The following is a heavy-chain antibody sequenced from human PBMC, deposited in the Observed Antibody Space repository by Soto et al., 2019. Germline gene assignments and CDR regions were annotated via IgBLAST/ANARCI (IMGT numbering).Heavy chain of an antibody. D-gene: IGHD1-26*01. Sequence: QVQLVQSGTEVKKPGASVQVSCKASGYRSTSYGISWVRQAPGQGLEWMGWISANNGKTNYAQKLQGRVTMTTDTSTNTAYMELRSLRSDDTAVYYCASDKQGERLGFDPWGQGTLVTVSS. CDR3: ASDKQGERLGFDP. CDR2: ISANNGKT. V-gene: IGHV1-18*01. CDR1: GYRSTSYG. J-gene: IGHJ5*02.